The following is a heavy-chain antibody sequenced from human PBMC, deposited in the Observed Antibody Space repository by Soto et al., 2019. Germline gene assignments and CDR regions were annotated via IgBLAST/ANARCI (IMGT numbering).Heavy chain of an antibody. CDR1: GDTFTTNS. J-gene: IGHJ4*02. CDR3: ARGLLYATTYFDY. CDR2: IIPVVGTT. Sequence: QVQLVQSGAEVKKPGSSVKVSCKASGDTFTTNSLNWVRQAPGQGLEWMGGIIPVVGTTKYAQKYQDRVTITGDKSTNTGYMELSSLRSDDTAVYYCARGLLYATTYFDYWRQGTPVNVSS. D-gene: IGHD2-8*01. V-gene: IGHV1-69*06.